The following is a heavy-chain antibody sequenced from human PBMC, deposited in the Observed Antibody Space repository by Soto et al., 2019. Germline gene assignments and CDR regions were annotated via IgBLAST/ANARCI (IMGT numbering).Heavy chain of an antibody. CDR1: GGSISSGGYY. CDR2: IYYSGST. CDR3: ARWSRGVVVVAATGLHAFDI. D-gene: IGHD2-15*01. J-gene: IGHJ3*02. Sequence: PSETLSLTCTVSGGSISSGGYYWGWIRQPPGKGLEWIGSIYYSGSTYYNPSLKSRVTISVDTSKNQFSLKLSSVTAADTAVYYCARWSRGVVVVAATGLHAFDIWGQGTMVTVSS. V-gene: IGHV4-39*01.